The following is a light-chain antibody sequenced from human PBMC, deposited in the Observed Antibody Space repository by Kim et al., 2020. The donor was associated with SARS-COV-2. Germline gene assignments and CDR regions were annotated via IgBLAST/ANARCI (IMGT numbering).Light chain of an antibody. CDR1: SSNIGAGYD. CDR2: GNS. Sequence: RVTLSGTGGSSNIGAGYDVHWYQQLPGTAPKLLIYGNSNRPSGVPDRFSGSKSGTSASLAITGLQAEDEADYYCQSYDSSLSGSVFGGGTQLTVL. CDR3: QSYDSSLSGSV. J-gene: IGLJ2*01. V-gene: IGLV1-40*01.